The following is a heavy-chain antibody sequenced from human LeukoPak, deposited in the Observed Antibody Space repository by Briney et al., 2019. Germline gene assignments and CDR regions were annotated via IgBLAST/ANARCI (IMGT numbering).Heavy chain of an antibody. J-gene: IGHJ3*02. CDR2: ISGSGGST. V-gene: IGHV3-23*01. CDR3: ATAAGGYSAFDI. Sequence: GGSLRLSCAASGFTFSSYAMSWVRQAPGKGLEWVSVISGSGGSTYYADSVKGRFTISRDNSKNTLYLQMNSLRAEDTAVYYCATAAGGYSAFDIWGQGTMVTVSS. CDR1: GFTFSSYA. D-gene: IGHD5-18*01.